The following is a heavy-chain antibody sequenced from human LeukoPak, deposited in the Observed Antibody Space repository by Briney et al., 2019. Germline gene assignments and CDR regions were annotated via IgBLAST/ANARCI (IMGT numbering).Heavy chain of an antibody. CDR2: IQSDGST. J-gene: IGHJ5*01. V-gene: IGHV3-74*01. Sequence: GGSLRLSCVASGFTFSSYWMHWVRQTPGQGLMWVARIQSDGSTIYADSVQSRFTISRDNAKNTVYLQMNSLRVDDTAVYFCTRAITYFYGSVTYDWFESWGQGIRVTVSS. D-gene: IGHD3-10*01. CDR3: TRAITYFYGSVTYDWFES. CDR1: GFTFSSYW.